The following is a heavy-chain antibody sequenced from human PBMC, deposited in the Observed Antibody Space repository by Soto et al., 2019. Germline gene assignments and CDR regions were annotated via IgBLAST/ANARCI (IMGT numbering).Heavy chain of an antibody. CDR1: GFTFSSYA. V-gene: IGHV3-23*01. Sequence: GGSLRLSCAASGFTFSSYAMSWVRQAPGKGLEWVSAISGSGGSTYYADSVKGRFTISRDNSKNTLYLQMNSLRAEDTAVYYCAKAPGVDYYDSSGYPANDAFDIWGQGKMVTVSS. CDR2: ISGSGGST. D-gene: IGHD3-22*01. CDR3: AKAPGVDYYDSSGYPANDAFDI. J-gene: IGHJ3*02.